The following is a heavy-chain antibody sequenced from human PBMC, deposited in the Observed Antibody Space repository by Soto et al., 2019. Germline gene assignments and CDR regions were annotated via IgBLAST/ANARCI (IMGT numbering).Heavy chain of an antibody. CDR3: ARDYDFWSGYGPNGMDV. D-gene: IGHD3-3*01. CDR1: GGTFSSYA. CDR2: IIPIFGTA. J-gene: IGHJ6*02. Sequence: QVQLVQSGAEVKKRGSSVKVSCKASGGTFSSYAISWVRQAPGQGLEWMGGIIPIFGTANYAQKFQGRVTITADESTSTAYMELSSLRSEDTAVYYCARDYDFWSGYGPNGMDVWGQGTTVTVSS. V-gene: IGHV1-69*12.